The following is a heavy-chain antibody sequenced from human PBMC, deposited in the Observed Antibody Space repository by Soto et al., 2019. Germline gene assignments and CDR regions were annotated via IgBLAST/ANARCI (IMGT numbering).Heavy chain of an antibody. D-gene: IGHD3-3*01. CDR2: VKSKADGGTA. J-gene: IGHJ4*02. CDR1: GFSITNAW. CDR3: NTYPDFWGGHTPL. V-gene: IGHV3-15*07. Sequence: EVQLVESGGGLIKPGESLRLSCAASGFSITNAWMHWVRQAPGKGLEWVGRVKSKADGGTADYAEPVKGRFTISRDDSKNTQYLQMSSLKMEDTAVYYCNTYPDFWGGHTPLWGQGTLVTVSS.